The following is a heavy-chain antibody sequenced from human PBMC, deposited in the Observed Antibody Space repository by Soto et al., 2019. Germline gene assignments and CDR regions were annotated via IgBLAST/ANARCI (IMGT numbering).Heavy chain of an antibody. CDR1: GFTFSSYS. CDR3: ARTLGYCSSTSCAFDY. Sequence: EVQLVESGGGLVQPGGSLRLSCAASGFTFSSYSMNWVRQATGKGLEWVSYISSSSSTIYYADSVKGRFTISRDNAKNSLYLQMNGLRAEDTAVYYCARTLGYCSSTSCAFDYWGQGTLVTVSS. CDR2: ISSSSSTI. D-gene: IGHD2-2*01. J-gene: IGHJ4*02. V-gene: IGHV3-48*01.